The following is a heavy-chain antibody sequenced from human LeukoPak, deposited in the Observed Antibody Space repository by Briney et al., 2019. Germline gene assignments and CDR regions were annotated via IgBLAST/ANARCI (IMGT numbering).Heavy chain of an antibody. CDR3: AREGGYVERTLDS. CDR1: GGSISSGGNF. D-gene: IGHD3-10*02. Sequence: SQTLSLTCTVSGGSISSGGNFWTWIRQHPGKGLEWIGYIYNSGRTYYNPSLKSRVTKSLDTSKNQFSLKLSSVTAADTAVYYCAREGGYVERTLDSWGQGTLVTVSP. J-gene: IGHJ4*02. V-gene: IGHV4-31*03. CDR2: IYNSGRT.